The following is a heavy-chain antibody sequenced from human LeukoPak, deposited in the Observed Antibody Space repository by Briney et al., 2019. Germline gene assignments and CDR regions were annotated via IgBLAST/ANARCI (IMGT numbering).Heavy chain of an antibody. J-gene: IGHJ4*02. D-gene: IGHD3-9*01. CDR2: IRGKAYGGTT. CDR3: VRDKDWSYDY. Sequence: GGSLRLSCTASGFTLVDYGVGWVRQAPGRGLQWVGFIRGKAYGGTTEYAASVKGRFSISSDDSNTIAYLHMNSLKTEDTAVYYCVRDKDWSYDYWGQGTLVTVSS. CDR1: GFTLVDYG. V-gene: IGHV3-49*04.